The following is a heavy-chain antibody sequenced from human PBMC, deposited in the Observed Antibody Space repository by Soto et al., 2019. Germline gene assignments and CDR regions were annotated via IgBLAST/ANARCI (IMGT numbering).Heavy chain of an antibody. V-gene: IGHV1-69*08. J-gene: IGHJ2*01. D-gene: IGHD3-22*01. CDR3: TRDEGDSSGSRRYCDL. CDR2: IIPILGIA. CDR1: GGTFSSYT. Sequence: QVQLVQSGAEVKKPGSSVKVSCKASGGTFSSYTISWVRQAPGQGLEWMGRIIPILGIANYAQKFQGRVTITADKATSTAYMELSSLRSEDTAVYYCTRDEGDSSGSRRYCDLWGRGTLVTVSS.